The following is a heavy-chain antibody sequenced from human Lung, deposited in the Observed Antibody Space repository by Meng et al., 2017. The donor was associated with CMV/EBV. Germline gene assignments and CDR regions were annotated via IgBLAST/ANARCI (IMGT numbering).Heavy chain of an antibody. D-gene: IGHD1-1*01. CDR1: GFTFSNYD. V-gene: IGHV3-23*03. CDR2: IYSGDNPI. J-gene: IGHJ4*02. CDR3: AKVRGLGSTWNDY. Sequence: AASGFTFSNYDMSWVRQAPGKGLEWVSVIYSGDNPIYYADSVRGRFTISRDDSKNTVYLQMNSLRAEDTAIYYCAKVRGLGSTWNDYWGQGTLVTVSS.